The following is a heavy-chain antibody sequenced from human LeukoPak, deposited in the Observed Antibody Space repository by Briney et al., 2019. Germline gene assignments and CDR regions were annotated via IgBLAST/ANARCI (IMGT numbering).Heavy chain of an antibody. CDR3: ARGIPNSGYDY. J-gene: IGHJ4*02. Sequence: ASVKVSCKASGYTFTSYGISWVRQAPGQGLEWMGRIIPIFGTANYAQKFQGRVTITTDESTSTAYMELSSLRSEDTAVYYCARGIPNSGYDYWGQGTLVTVSS. CDR1: GYTFTSYG. CDR2: IIPIFGTA. D-gene: IGHD5-12*01. V-gene: IGHV1-69*05.